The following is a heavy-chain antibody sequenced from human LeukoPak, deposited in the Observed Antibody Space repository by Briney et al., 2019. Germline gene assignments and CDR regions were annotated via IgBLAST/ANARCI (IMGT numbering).Heavy chain of an antibody. Sequence: PGESLRLSCAASGFTFSSYSMNWVRQAPGKGLEWVSSISSSSSYIYYADSVKGRFTISRDDAKNSLYLQMNSLRAEDTAVYYCARTVAAAASSPVDYWGQGTLVTVSS. V-gene: IGHV3-21*01. D-gene: IGHD6-13*01. J-gene: IGHJ4*02. CDR3: ARTVAAAASSPVDY. CDR1: GFTFSSYS. CDR2: ISSSSSYI.